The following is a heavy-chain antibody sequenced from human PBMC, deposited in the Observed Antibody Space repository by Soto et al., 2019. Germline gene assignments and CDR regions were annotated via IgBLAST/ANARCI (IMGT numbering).Heavy chain of an antibody. CDR3: ARDQNSSGYLDY. J-gene: IGHJ4*02. V-gene: IGHV4-59*11. CDR2: IYYSGFT. Sequence: SETLSLTCTVSGGSISSHYWSWIRQAPGKGLEWIGYIYYSGFTDYNPSLKSRVTISEDPSKNQFSLRLTSVTAADTAVYYCARDQNSSGYLDYWGQGILVTVSS. CDR1: GGSISSHY. D-gene: IGHD3-22*01.